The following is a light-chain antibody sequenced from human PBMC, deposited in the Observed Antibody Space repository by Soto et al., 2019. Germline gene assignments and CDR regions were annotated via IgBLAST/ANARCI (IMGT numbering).Light chain of an antibody. CDR3: QQYAKSPIT. CDR1: QSVGRDY. Sequence: EFVLTQSPDTLSVSPGHRATLSCRASQSVGRDYLAWYQQKPGQAPRLLIHGASNRATGIPDRFSGSGSGTDFTLSISRLEPEDFAVYYCQQYAKSPITFGQGTRLEIK. J-gene: IGKJ5*01. CDR2: GAS. V-gene: IGKV3-20*01.